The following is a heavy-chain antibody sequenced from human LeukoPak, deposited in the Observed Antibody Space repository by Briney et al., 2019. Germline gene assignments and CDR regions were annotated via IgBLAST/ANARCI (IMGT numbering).Heavy chain of an antibody. CDR1: GFAFSSFW. CDR2: IKEDGSVK. J-gene: IGHJ4*02. CDR3: ARERYGNYN. V-gene: IGHV3-7*03. D-gene: IGHD4-11*01. Sequence: GGSLRLSCAASGFAFSSFWMVWVRQAPGKGLEWVANIKEDGSVKNYVDSVKGRFTISRDNAKNSLFLQMNSLRAEDTAVYYCARERYGNYNWGQGTLVTVSS.